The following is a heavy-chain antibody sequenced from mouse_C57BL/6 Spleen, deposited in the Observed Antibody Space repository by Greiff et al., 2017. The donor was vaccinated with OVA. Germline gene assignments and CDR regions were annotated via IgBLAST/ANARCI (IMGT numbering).Heavy chain of an antibody. CDR2: IYPGSGSA. Sequence: QVHVKQPGAELVKPGASVKMSCKASGYTFTSYWITWVKQRPGQGLEWIGDIYPGSGSANYNEKFKSKATLTVDTSSSTAYMQLSSLTSEDSAVYYCARWGNYFDYWGQGTTLTVSS. J-gene: IGHJ2*01. CDR1: GYTFTSYW. V-gene: IGHV1-55*01. CDR3: ARWGNYFDY.